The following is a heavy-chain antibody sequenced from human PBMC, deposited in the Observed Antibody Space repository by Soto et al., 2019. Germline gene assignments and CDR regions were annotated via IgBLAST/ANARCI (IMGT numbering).Heavy chain of an antibody. V-gene: IGHV4-34*01. J-gene: IGHJ4*02. Sequence: PSETLSLTFAVYGGSFSCYYWSWIRQPPGKGLEWIAEINHSGSTNYNPSLKSRVTISVDTSNNQFSLKLSSVTAADTAVYYCASYHCSGGSCRDYWGQGTLVTVPS. D-gene: IGHD2-15*01. CDR3: ASYHCSGGSCRDY. CDR1: GGSFSCYY. CDR2: INHSGST.